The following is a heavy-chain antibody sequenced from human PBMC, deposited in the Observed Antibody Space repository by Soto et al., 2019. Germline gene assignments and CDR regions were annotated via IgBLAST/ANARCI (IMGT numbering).Heavy chain of an antibody. J-gene: IGHJ4*02. CDR1: GGSISSGDYY. Sequence: QVQLQESGPGLVKPSETLSLTCTVSGGSISSGDYYWSWIRQPPGKGLEWIGYIYHSGSTYYNPSLKSRVAISIDTSTNQFSLKLSSVTAADTAVFYCARGLKISGYYSFDYWGQGTLVTVSS. D-gene: IGHD3-22*01. CDR2: IYHSGST. CDR3: ARGLKISGYYSFDY. V-gene: IGHV4-30-4*01.